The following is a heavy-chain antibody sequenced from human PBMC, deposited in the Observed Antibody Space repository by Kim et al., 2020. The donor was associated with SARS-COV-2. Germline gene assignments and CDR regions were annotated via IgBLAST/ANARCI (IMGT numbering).Heavy chain of an antibody. Sequence: GGSLRLSCAASGFTFSSYSMNWVRQAPGKGLEWVSSISSSSSYIYYADSVKGRFTISRDNAKNSLYLQMNSLRAEDTAVYYCARGRRGVIITVGDYYYYYGMDVWGQGTTVTVSS. D-gene: IGHD3-10*01. CDR2: ISSSSSYI. CDR3: ARGRRGVIITVGDYYYYYGMDV. J-gene: IGHJ6*02. V-gene: IGHV3-21*01. CDR1: GFTFSSYS.